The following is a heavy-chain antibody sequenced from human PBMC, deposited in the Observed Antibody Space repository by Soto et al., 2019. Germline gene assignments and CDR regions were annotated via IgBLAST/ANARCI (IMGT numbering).Heavy chain of an antibody. D-gene: IGHD6-25*01. V-gene: IGHV3-30-3*01. CDR1: GFTFSSYA. CDR2: ISYDGSNK. CDR3: ARDQRSGRLQAEHYFDY. J-gene: IGHJ4*02. Sequence: QVQLVESGGGVVQPGRSLRLSCAASGFTFSSYAMHWVRQAPGKGLEWVAVISYDGSNKYYADSVKGRFTISRDNSKNTLYLQMNSLRAEDTAVYYCARDQRSGRLQAEHYFDYWGQGTLVTVSS.